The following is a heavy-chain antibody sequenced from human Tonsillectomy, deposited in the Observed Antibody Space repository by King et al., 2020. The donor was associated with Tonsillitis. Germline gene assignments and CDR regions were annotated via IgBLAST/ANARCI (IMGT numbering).Heavy chain of an antibody. D-gene: IGHD3-22*01. V-gene: IGHV3-7*01. CDR1: GFTFSSYW. CDR3: AFNYYYDSSGYYSYYFDY. Sequence: VQLVESGGGLVQPGGSLRLSCAASGFTFSSYWMSWVRQAPGKGLEWVANIKQDGSEKYYVDSVKGRFTISRDNAKNSLYLQMNSLRAEDTAVYYCAFNYYYDSSGYYSYYFDYWGQGTLVTVSS. J-gene: IGHJ4*02. CDR2: IKQDGSEK.